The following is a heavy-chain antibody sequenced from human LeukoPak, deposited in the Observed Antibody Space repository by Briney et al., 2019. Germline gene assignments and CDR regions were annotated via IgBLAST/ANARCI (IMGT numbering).Heavy chain of an antibody. J-gene: IGHJ4*02. CDR1: GFTFSSHD. D-gene: IGHD6-19*01. CDR2: ISGSGANT. CDR3: AKDLAVAGDSLDY. Sequence: PGGSLRLSCAASGFTFSSHDMSWVRQAPGKGLEWVSAISGSGANTYYADSVKGRFTVSRDNSKNTLYLQMNSLRVEDTAVYYCAKDLAVAGDSLDYWGQGTLVTVSS. V-gene: IGHV3-23*01.